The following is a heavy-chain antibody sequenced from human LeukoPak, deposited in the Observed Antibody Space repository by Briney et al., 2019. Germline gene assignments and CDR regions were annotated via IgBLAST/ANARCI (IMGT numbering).Heavy chain of an antibody. Sequence: ASVKVSCKTSGYTFHSYGVGWVRQAPGQGLERMGWISGNNGKTYYAQKIQGRVTLTTDTSTSTAYMDLRSLRSDDTAVYYCARSAPTATGDFDEWGQGTLVTVSS. CDR3: ARSAPTATGDFDE. V-gene: IGHV1-18*01. CDR1: GYTFHSYG. D-gene: IGHD7-27*01. CDR2: ISGNNGKT. J-gene: IGHJ4*02.